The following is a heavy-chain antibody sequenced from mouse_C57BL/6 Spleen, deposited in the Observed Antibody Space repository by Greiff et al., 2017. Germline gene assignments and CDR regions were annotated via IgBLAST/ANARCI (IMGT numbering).Heavy chain of an antibody. V-gene: IGHV1-64*01. J-gene: IGHJ1*03. CDR3: ASRYYGSSYDWYFDV. CDR1: GYTFTSYW. Sequence: QVQLQRPGAELVKPGASVKLSCKASGYTFTSYWMHWVKQRPGQGLEWIGMIHPNSGSTNYNEKFKSKATLTVDKSSSTAYMQLSSLTSEDSAVYYCASRYYGSSYDWYFDVWGTGTTVTVSS. D-gene: IGHD1-1*01. CDR2: IHPNSGST.